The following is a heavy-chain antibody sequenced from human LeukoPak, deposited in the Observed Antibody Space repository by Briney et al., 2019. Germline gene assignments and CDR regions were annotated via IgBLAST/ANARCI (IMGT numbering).Heavy chain of an antibody. CDR1: GFTLSSYG. CDR2: IRYDGSNK. V-gene: IGHV3-30*02. Sequence: GGSLRLSCAASGFTLSSYGMHWVRQAPGKGLEWVAFIRYDGSNKYYADSVKGRFTISRDNSQNTLYLQMNSLRAEDTAVYYCARDATVTRFDAFDIWGQGTMVTVSS. D-gene: IGHD4-17*01. CDR3: ARDATVTRFDAFDI. J-gene: IGHJ3*02.